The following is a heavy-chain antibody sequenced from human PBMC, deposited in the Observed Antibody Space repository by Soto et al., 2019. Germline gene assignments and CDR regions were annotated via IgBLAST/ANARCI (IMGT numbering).Heavy chain of an antibody. CDR3: AMLHGYYDYVWDLG. D-gene: IGHD3-16*01. Sequence: SETLSLTCTVSGGSISSSSYYWGWIRQPPGKGLEWIGSIYYSGSTYYNPSLKSRVTISVDTSKNQFSLKLSSVTAADTAVYYCAMLHGYYDYVWDLGWGQGTLVTVSS. J-gene: IGHJ4*02. V-gene: IGHV4-39*01. CDR1: GGSISSSSYY. CDR2: IYYSGST.